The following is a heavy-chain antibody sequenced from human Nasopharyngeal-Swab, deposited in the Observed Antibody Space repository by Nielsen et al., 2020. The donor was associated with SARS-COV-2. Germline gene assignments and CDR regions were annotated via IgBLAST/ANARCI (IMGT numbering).Heavy chain of an antibody. CDR1: GFTFSNAW. D-gene: IGHD6-13*01. J-gene: IGHJ4*02. CDR2: ISSSSSYT. CDR3: ARERIAAAGTDY. V-gene: IGHV3-11*06. Sequence: GESLKISCAASGFTFSNAWMSWVRQAPGKGLEWVSYISSSSSYTNYADSVKGRFTISRDNAKNSLYLQMNSLRAEDTAVYYCARERIAAAGTDYWGQGTLVTVSS.